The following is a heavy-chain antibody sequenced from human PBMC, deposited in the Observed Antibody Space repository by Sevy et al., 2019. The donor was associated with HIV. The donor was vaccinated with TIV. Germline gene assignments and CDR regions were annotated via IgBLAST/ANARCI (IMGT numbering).Heavy chain of an antibody. CDR1: GFTFISYA. J-gene: IGHJ4*02. D-gene: IGHD3-10*01. Sequence: GGSLRLSCAASGFTFISYAMSWVRQAPGKGLEWVSSISAGGGSTYYTDSVKGRFTISRDNSKNTLDLQMNRLRAEDTAVYYCAKEQLAGFYWGQGTLVTVSS. V-gene: IGHV3-23*01. CDR2: ISAGGGST. CDR3: AKEQLAGFY.